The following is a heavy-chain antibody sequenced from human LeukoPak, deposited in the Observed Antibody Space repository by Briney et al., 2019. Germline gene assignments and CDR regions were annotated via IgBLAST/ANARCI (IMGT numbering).Heavy chain of an antibody. Sequence: SQTRSLTCTVSGVSFSSGSYLWNWIRQHPGKGLEWIGHTLYSGGTYYNPSLKSRLTISVDTSKNQLSLKLTSVTAADTAVYYCARDRAGGMDVWGQGTTVTVSS. V-gene: IGHV4-31*03. D-gene: IGHD3-10*01. CDR3: ARDRAGGMDV. CDR2: TLYSGGT. CDR1: GVSFSSGSYL. J-gene: IGHJ6*01.